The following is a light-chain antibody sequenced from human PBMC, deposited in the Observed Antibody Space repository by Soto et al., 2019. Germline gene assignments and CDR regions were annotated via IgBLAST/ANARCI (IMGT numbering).Light chain of an antibody. J-gene: IGKJ5*01. Sequence: EIGLTQSPCTLSLFPGDRVTLSCRASQYINTRLAWYQHRPGQAPRLLIYRTSTRAAGTPARFSGRGSGTDFTLTISSLDPADSAVYYCHQPNTSPITFGQGTRLEI. CDR2: RTS. V-gene: IGKV3-11*01. CDR3: HQPNTSPIT. CDR1: QYINTR.